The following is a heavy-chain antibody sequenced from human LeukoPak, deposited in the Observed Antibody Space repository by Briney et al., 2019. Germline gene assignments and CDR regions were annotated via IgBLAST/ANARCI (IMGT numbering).Heavy chain of an antibody. CDR2: ISGSGGST. CDR1: GFTFNSYA. D-gene: IGHD3-22*01. CDR3: AKSRGSGYYYAPFDY. Sequence: GGSLRLSCAASGFTFNSYAMSWVRQAPGKGLEWVSAISGSGGSTYYADSVKGRFTISRDTSKNTVYLQMNSLRADDTAIYYCAKSRGSGYYYAPFDYWGQGTLVTVSS. J-gene: IGHJ4*02. V-gene: IGHV3-23*01.